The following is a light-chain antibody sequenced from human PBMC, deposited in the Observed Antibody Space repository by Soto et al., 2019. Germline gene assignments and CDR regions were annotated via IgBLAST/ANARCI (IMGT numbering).Light chain of an antibody. J-gene: IGKJ2*01. CDR3: QQANSFPPT. Sequence: DIQMTQSPSSVSASVGDRITITCRASQGISNWLAWYQQKPGKAPNLLIFAASSLQSGVPSRFSGSGSGTDFTLTISDLQPEDFSTYYCQQANSFPPTFGQGTKLEIK. CDR2: AAS. CDR1: QGISNW. V-gene: IGKV1-12*01.